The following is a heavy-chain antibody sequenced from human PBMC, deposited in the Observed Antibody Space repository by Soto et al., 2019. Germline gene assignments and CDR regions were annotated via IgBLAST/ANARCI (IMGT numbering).Heavy chain of an antibody. D-gene: IGHD4-17*01. Sequence: PGGSLRLSCAASGFTFSMFAMTWVRQAPGKGLEWVASITGNGDYARYTDSVQGRFTISRDNSKNTLYLQMNSLRAEDTALYYCSRDPNGDYIGAFEIRCQGTMVTVS. CDR3: SRDPNGDYIGAFEI. CDR2: ITGNGDYA. J-gene: IGHJ3*02. V-gene: IGHV3-23*01. CDR1: GFTFSMFA.